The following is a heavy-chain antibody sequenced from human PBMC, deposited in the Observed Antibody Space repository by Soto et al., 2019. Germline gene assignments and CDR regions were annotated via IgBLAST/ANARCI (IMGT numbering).Heavy chain of an antibody. CDR2: ISTSSSPR. CDR3: ASDALRYYDSDGRHAG. D-gene: IGHD3-16*01. CDR1: GFTLGHCR. V-gene: IGHV3-48*02. Sequence: TVRISGPAYGFTLGHCRMHWTRQAPGKGLEWVAYISTSSSPRYYADSVKRRFSISRDNDRQSIYLEMSSLRDEDTAIYYCASDALRYYDSDGRHAGWGPGT. J-gene: IGHJ4*02.